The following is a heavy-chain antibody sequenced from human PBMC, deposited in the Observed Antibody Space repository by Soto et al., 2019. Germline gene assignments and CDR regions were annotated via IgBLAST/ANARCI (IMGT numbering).Heavy chain of an antibody. CDR1: GGTFSSFA. J-gene: IGHJ6*02. CDR2: IIPIFGAA. D-gene: IGHD2-21*01. Sequence: QVQLVQSGAEVKKPGSSVKVSCKASGGTFSSFAINWVRQAPGQGLEWMGGIIPIFGAADYAQKFQGRVTITADESTSTAYMELSNLRSEDTAVYYCASPILPTPGYYYGMDVWGQGTTVTVSS. CDR3: ASPILPTPGYYYGMDV. V-gene: IGHV1-69*12.